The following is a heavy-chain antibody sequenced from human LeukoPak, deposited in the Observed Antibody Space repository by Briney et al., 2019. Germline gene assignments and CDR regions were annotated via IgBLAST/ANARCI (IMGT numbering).Heavy chain of an antibody. Sequence: PGGSLRLSCAASGLTFSNYAMSWVRQPPGKGLEWVSAVSGNGGTTYYADSVKGRFTISRDNSKNTLYLQMNSLRIDDTAVYYCARGYCTITSCYFAWFDPWGQGTLVTVSS. CDR1: GLTFSNYA. CDR2: VSGNGGTT. J-gene: IGHJ5*02. D-gene: IGHD2-2*01. V-gene: IGHV3-23*01. CDR3: ARGYCTITSCYFAWFDP.